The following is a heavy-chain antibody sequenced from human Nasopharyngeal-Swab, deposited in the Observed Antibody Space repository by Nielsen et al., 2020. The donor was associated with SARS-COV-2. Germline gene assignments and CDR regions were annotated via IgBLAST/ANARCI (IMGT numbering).Heavy chain of an antibody. CDR2: IKQDGSEK. Sequence: GESLKISCAASGFTFSSYWMSWVRQAPGKGLEWVANIKQDGSEKYYVDSVKGRFTISRDNAKNSLYLQMNSLRAEDTAVYYCAREERTPMIVVVIAYAFDIWGQGTMVTVSS. CDR3: AREERTPMIVVVIAYAFDI. D-gene: IGHD3-22*01. V-gene: IGHV3-7*01. J-gene: IGHJ3*02. CDR1: GFTFSSYW.